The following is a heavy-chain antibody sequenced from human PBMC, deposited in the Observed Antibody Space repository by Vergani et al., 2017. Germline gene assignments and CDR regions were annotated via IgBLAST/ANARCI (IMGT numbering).Heavy chain of an antibody. Sequence: QVQLVESGGGVVQPGRSLRLSCAASGFTFSSYGMHWVRQAPGKGLEWVAVIWYDGSNKYYADSVKGRFTISRDNSKNTLYLQMNSLRAEDTAVYYCAKYLYSYGPPHGFDPWGQGTLVTVSS. CDR3: AKYLYSYGPPHGFDP. D-gene: IGHD5-18*01. J-gene: IGHJ5*02. CDR2: IWYDGSNK. V-gene: IGHV3-33*06. CDR1: GFTFSSYG.